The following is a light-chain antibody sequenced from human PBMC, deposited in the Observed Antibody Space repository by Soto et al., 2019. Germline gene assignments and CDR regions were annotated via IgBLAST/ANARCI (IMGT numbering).Light chain of an antibody. CDR1: SSDVGGYNY. V-gene: IGLV2-14*01. J-gene: IGLJ1*01. CDR2: EVS. CDR3: SSFTSAYTFV. Sequence: QSVLAQAASVSGSPGQSIAISCTGTSSDVGGYNYVSWYQQHPGKAPKLLISEVSIRPSGVSDRFSGSKSGNTASLTISGLQTEDEADYYCSSFTSAYTFVFGSGTKVTVL.